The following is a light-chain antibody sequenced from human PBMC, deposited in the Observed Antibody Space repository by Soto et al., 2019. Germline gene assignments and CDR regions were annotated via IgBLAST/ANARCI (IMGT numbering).Light chain of an antibody. CDR3: QQYYTVPVT. CDR1: QNILYSSNNKNY. V-gene: IGKV4-1*01. J-gene: IGKJ3*01. Sequence: DIVMTQSPDSLAVSLGERATINCRSSQNILYSSNNKNYLAWYQQKPGQPPKLLIYWASTRESGVPDRFSGSGSATDYTLAISSLQAEDVAVYYCQQYYTVPVTFGPGTKVDI. CDR2: WAS.